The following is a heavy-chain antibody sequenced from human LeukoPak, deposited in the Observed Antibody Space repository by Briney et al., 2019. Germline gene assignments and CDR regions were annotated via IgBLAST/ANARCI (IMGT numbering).Heavy chain of an antibody. Sequence: GGSLRLSCAASGFTFSRSWMIWVLQAPGKGLEWVANIKEDGSQKFYVDSVKGRFTISRDNARNSLYLQMSSLRAEDTAVYYCARGFGDCWGQGTLVTVSS. CDR3: ARGFGDC. D-gene: IGHD3-10*01. CDR1: GFTFSRSW. J-gene: IGHJ4*02. V-gene: IGHV3-7*04. CDR2: IKEDGSQK.